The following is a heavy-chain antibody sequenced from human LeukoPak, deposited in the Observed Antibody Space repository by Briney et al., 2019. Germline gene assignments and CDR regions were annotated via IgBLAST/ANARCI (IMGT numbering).Heavy chain of an antibody. D-gene: IGHD1-1*01. Sequence: SETLSLTCTVSGGSISSYYWSWIRQPPGKGLEWIGYISYSGSTNFNPSLKSRVTISVDTSKNQFSLKLSSVTAADTAVYYCAREGTAGTNLNWFDPWDQGTLVTVSS. CDR2: ISYSGST. V-gene: IGHV4-59*01. CDR3: AREGTAGTNLNWFDP. CDR1: GGSISSYY. J-gene: IGHJ5*02.